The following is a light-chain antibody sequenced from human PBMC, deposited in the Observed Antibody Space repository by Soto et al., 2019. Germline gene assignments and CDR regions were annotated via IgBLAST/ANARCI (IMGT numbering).Light chain of an antibody. CDR1: HPVGDY. CDR2: DVS. V-gene: IGKV3-11*01. J-gene: IGKJ4*01. Sequence: VLTQSPATLSLSPGERATLSCRASHPVGDYFTWYQQKPGQAPRLLINDVSNRAAGVPDRFSGSGSGTDFTLTISSLEPEDFAVYYCQQRTNWPLTFGGGTKVEIK. CDR3: QQRTNWPLT.